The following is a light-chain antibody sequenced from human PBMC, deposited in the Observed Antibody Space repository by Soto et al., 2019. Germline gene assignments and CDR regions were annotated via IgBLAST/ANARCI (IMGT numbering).Light chain of an antibody. CDR2: YDS. Sequence: SYELTQPPSVSVAPGKTARVTCGGNNIGIKSVHWYQQKPGQAPVLVIFYDSDRPSGIPERFSGSNSGNTATLTISRVEAGDEADYYCQVWDSRSDQVVFGGGTKVTVL. CDR1: NIGIKS. CDR3: QVWDSRSDQVV. J-gene: IGLJ2*01. V-gene: IGLV3-21*04.